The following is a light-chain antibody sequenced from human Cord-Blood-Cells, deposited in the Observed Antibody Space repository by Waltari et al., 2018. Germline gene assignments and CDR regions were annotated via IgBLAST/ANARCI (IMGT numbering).Light chain of an antibody. J-gene: IGKJ4*01. CDR1: QDISNY. CDR2: DAS. Sequence: DIQMTQPLSSLSASVGDRVTTTCQASQDISNYFNWYQQKPGKAPKLLIYDASNLETGVPSRFSGSGSGTDFTFTISSLQPEDIATYYCQQYDNLALTFGGGTKVEIK. CDR3: QQYDNLALT. V-gene: IGKV1-33*01.